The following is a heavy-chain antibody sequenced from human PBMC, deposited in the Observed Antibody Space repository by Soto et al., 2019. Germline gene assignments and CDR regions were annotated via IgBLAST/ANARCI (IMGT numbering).Heavy chain of an antibody. CDR1: GGTFSSYA. V-gene: IGHV1-69*01. Sequence: QVQLVQSGAEVKKPGSSVKVSCKASGGTFSSYAISWVRQAPGQGLEWMGGIIPICGTANYAQKFQGRVTITADESTSTAYMELSSLRSEDTAVYYCASTATNYYDSSGIDYWGQGTLVTVSS. J-gene: IGHJ4*02. CDR2: IIPICGTA. CDR3: ASTATNYYDSSGIDY. D-gene: IGHD3-22*01.